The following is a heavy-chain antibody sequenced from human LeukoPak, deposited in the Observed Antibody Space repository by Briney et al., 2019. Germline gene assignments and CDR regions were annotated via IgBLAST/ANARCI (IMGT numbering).Heavy chain of an antibody. V-gene: IGHV1-8*03. D-gene: IGHD3-10*01. CDR3: ARASAYYYGSGSWGAFDI. CDR1: GYTFTSYD. J-gene: IGHJ3*02. Sequence: ASVKVSCKASGYTFTSYDINWVRQATGQGLEWMGWMNPNSGNTGYAQKFQGRVTITRNTSISTAYMELSSLRSEDTAVYYCARASAYYYGSGSWGAFDIWGQGTMVTVSS. CDR2: MNPNSGNT.